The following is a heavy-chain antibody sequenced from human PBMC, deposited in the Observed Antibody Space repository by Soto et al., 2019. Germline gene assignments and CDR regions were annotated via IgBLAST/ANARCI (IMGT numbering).Heavy chain of an antibody. CDR1: GFTFSSYS. D-gene: IGHD2-15*01. Sequence: GGSLRLSCAASGFTFSSYSMNWVRQAPGKGLEWVSSISSSSSYIYYADSVKGPFTISGDDVKNSLYLQMSSLRAEDTAVYYCAIAYCSGGSCSDYYYYGMDVWGQGTTVTVSS. V-gene: IGHV3-21*01. CDR3: AIAYCSGGSCSDYYYYGMDV. J-gene: IGHJ6*02. CDR2: ISSSSSYI.